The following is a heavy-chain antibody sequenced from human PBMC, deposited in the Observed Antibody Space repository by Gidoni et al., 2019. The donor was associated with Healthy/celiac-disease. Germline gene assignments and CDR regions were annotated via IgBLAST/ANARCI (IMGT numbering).Heavy chain of an antibody. CDR1: GYTCTGYY. Sequence: HVQLVQSVAEVKKPGASVKVSGKASGYTCTGYYMHWVRQAPGQGLEWMGWMNPNSGGTNSEQKFQGWVTMSRDPAISTAYMELSRLRSDDSAVYYCARDLLRTAMSTDYYYYGKYVWGQGTTVTVSS. J-gene: IGHJ6*02. D-gene: IGHD5-18*01. CDR3: ARDLLRTAMSTDYYYYGKYV. CDR2: MNPNSGGT. V-gene: IGHV1-2*04.